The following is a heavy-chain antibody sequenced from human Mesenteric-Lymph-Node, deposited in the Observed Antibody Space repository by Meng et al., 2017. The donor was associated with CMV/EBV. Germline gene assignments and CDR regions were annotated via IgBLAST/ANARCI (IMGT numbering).Heavy chain of an antibody. CDR3: ARDPRIHTYYDFWSGYPSWFDP. CDR1: GFTFSSYG. D-gene: IGHD3-3*01. CDR2: IRYDRSNR. Sequence: GESLKISCAASGFTFSSYGMHWVRQAPGKGLEWVAFIRYDRSNRYYADSVKGRFTISRDNAKNSLYLQMNSLRAEDTAVYYCARDPRIHTYYDFWSGYPSWFDPWGQGTLVTVSS. J-gene: IGHJ5*02. V-gene: IGHV3-30*02.